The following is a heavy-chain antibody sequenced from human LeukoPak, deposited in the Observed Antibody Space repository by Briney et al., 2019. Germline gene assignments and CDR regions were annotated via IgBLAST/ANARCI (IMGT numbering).Heavy chain of an antibody. CDR2: INWNGGST. Sequence: PGGSLRLSCAASGFTFDDYGMSWVRQAPGKGLEWVSGINWNGGSTGYADSVKGRFTISRDNAKNSVYLQMNSLRAEDTAVYYCARDYADSSSYDYWGQGTLVTVSS. D-gene: IGHD6-6*01. CDR1: GFTFDDYG. J-gene: IGHJ4*02. V-gene: IGHV3-20*04. CDR3: ARDYADSSSYDY.